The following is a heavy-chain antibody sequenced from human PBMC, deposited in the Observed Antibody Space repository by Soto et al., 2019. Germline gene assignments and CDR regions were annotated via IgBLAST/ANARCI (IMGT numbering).Heavy chain of an antibody. CDR3: AKGGGNMVSAPTALAPDY. V-gene: IGHV3-23*01. Sequence: VGSLRLSCASSVFTFSSYAMSWVRHSPGKGLEWVSAISGSGGSTYYADSVKGRFTISRDNSKNTLYLQMNSLRAEDTAVYYCAKGGGNMVSAPTALAPDYWGQGTLVTV. CDR2: ISGSGGST. J-gene: IGHJ4*02. CDR1: VFTFSSYA. D-gene: IGHD3-10*01.